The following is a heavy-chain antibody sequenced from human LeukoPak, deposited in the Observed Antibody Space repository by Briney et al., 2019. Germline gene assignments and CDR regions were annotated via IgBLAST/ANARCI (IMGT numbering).Heavy chain of an antibody. D-gene: IGHD3-22*01. Sequence: PSETLSLTCTVSGGSISSYYWSWIRQPPGKGLEWIGYIYYSGSTNYNPSLKSRVTISVDTSKNQFSLKLSSVTAADTAVYYCARDTKASSGYYSIFDYGGQGTLVTVSS. CDR1: GGSISSYY. V-gene: IGHV4-59*01. CDR2: IYYSGST. CDR3: ARDTKASSGYYSIFDY. J-gene: IGHJ4*02.